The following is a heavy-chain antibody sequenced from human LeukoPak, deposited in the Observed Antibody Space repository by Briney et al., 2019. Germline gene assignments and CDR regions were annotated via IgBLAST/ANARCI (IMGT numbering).Heavy chain of an antibody. D-gene: IGHD3-3*01. J-gene: IGHJ6*02. CDR2: IYYSGST. CDR3: ATQYYDFWSGYYLYYYGMDV. V-gene: IGHV4-61*01. CDR1: GGSVSSGSYY. Sequence: PSETLSLTCTVSGGSVSSGSYYWSWIRQPPGKGLEWIGYIYYSGSTNYNPSLKSRVTISVDTSKNQFSLKLSSVTAADTAVYYCATQYYDFWSGYYLYYYGMDVWGQGTTVTVSS.